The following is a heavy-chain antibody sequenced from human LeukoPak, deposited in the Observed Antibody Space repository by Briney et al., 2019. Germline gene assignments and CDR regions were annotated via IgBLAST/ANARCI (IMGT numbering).Heavy chain of an antibody. CDR1: GYTFTGYY. CDR3: ARVPTPITYYYDSSGYIKFDP. Sequence: GASVKVSCKASGYTFTGYYMHWVRQAPGQGLEWMGWINPNSGGTNYAQKFQGRVTMTRDTSISTTYMELSRLRSDDTAVYYCARVPTPITYYYDSSGYIKFDPWGQGSLVTVCS. CDR2: INPNSGGT. V-gene: IGHV1-2*02. D-gene: IGHD3-22*01. J-gene: IGHJ5*02.